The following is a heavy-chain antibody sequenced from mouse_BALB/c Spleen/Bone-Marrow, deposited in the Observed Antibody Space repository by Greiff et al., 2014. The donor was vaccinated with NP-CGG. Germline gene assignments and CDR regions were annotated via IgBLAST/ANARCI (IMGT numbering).Heavy chain of an antibody. CDR3: ARREGNHAAWFAY. J-gene: IGHJ3*01. CDR2: IHYSGST. V-gene: IGHV3-1*02. D-gene: IGHD2-1*01. Sequence: VQLQQSGPDLVKPSQSLSLTCTVTGYSITSGYSWHWIRQFPGNKLGWMGYIHYSGSTNYNPSLKSRISITRDTSKNQFFLQLNSVTTEDTATYYCARREGNHAAWFAYWGQGTLVTVSA. CDR1: GYSITSGYS.